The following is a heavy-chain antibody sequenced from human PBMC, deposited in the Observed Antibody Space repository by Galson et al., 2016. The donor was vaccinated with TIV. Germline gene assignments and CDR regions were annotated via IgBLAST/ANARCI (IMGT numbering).Heavy chain of an antibody. D-gene: IGHD5-18*01. CDR2: TYYRSEWYT. Sequence: CAISGDSVSSNRAAWNWIRQSPLRGLEWLGKTYYRSEWYTEYAESVKSRISINPDTSNNQVSLQLNFLTPEDTALDFCARDRGVMDTGFDIWGQGALVTVSS. CDR3: ARDRGVMDTGFDI. CDR1: GDSVSSNRAA. V-gene: IGHV6-1*01. J-gene: IGHJ4*02.